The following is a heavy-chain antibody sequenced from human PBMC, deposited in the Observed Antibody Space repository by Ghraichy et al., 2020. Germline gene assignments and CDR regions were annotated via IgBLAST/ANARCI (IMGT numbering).Heavy chain of an antibody. CDR2: ISPNSGGT. J-gene: IGHJ5*01. CDR1: GYTFTDFY. D-gene: IGHD5-18*01. V-gene: IGHV1-2*02. CDR3: ARDVDTVIAGWIDT. Sequence: ASVKVSCKASGYTFTDFYIHWVRQATGQGLEWMGWISPNSGGTHFAQQFQGRVTMTRDTSITTAYMELSRLRSDDTAVYYCARDVDTVIAGWIDTWCHGGPVTVST.